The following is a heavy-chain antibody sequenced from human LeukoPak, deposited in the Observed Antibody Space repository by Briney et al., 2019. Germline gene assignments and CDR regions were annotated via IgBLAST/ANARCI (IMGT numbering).Heavy chain of an antibody. CDR3: ARRDYGSGTSTD. Sequence: SETLSLTCTVSGVSISSSSYWDWIRQPPGMGLEWIGSIYYSGTTYYNPSLQSRITMSIDTSKNHFSLKLSSVTAADTAVYYCARRDYGSGTSTDWGQGTLVTVSS. CDR2: IYYSGTT. J-gene: IGHJ4*02. CDR1: GVSISSSSY. V-gene: IGHV4-39*01. D-gene: IGHD3-10*01.